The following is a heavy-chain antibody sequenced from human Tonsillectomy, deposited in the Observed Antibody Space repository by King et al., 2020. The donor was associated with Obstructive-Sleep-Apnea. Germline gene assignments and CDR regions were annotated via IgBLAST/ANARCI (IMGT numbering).Heavy chain of an antibody. V-gene: IGHV4-59*01. CDR2: IYDSGST. CDR1: GGSISGFY. D-gene: IGHD3-10*01. CDR3: ARTPPVFYYGRGPFWYFDL. Sequence: QLQESGPGLVKPSETLSLTCSVSGGSISGFYWTWIRQPPGKGLEWIGYIYDSGSTPYNPSLTSRVTISIDTSKNHFSLKLTSVTAADTALYYCARTPPVFYYGRGPFWYFDLWGRGTLVTVSS. J-gene: IGHJ2*01.